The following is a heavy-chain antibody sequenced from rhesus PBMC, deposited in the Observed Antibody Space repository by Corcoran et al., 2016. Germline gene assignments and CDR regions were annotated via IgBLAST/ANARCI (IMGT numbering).Heavy chain of an antibody. Sequence: EVQLMQSGAEVKKPGASVKISCKASGYTFTDYYLHWVRQAPGKGLDWMGRVDPEDGEVGHAQKCQDRVTMTADTSTDTAYMELSSLRSEDTAVYYCAIGIIVGRDYWGQGVLVTVSS. V-gene: IGHV1-111*02. CDR2: VDPEDGEV. J-gene: IGHJ4*01. D-gene: IGHD6-13*01. CDR1: GYTFTDYY. CDR3: AIGIIVGRDY.